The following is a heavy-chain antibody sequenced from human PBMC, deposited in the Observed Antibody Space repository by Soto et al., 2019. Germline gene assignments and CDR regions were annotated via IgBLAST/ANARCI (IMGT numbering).Heavy chain of an antibody. J-gene: IGHJ4*02. CDR1: GFTFSTYA. Sequence: PGGSLRLSCAASGFTFSTYAMSWVRQAPGKGLEWVSAISGGGDSTYYADSVKGRFTISRDNSKNTLYLQMNSLRVEDTAVYYCAKDYYYDSSGPDYWGQGTLVTVSS. D-gene: IGHD3-22*01. CDR2: ISGGGDST. V-gene: IGHV3-23*01. CDR3: AKDYYYDSSGPDY.